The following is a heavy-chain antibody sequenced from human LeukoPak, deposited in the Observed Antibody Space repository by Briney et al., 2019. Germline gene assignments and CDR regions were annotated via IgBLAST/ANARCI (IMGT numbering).Heavy chain of an antibody. D-gene: IGHD5-12*01. CDR2: INPTGTRT. J-gene: IGHJ5*02. CDR3: ARANVDIVATDWFDP. Sequence: ASVKVSCKASGYTFINNWMHWVRQAPGQGLEWVGLINPTGTRTLYAQKFQGRVTLTRDMSTSTVYMELSSLRSEDTAVYYCARANVDIVATDWFDPWGQGTLVTVSS. CDR1: GYTFINNW. V-gene: IGHV1-46*01.